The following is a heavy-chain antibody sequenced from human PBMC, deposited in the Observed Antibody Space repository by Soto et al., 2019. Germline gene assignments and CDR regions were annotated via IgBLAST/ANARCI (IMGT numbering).Heavy chain of an antibody. Sequence: QMQLVQSGAEVKKPGSSVKVSCKASGGTLSSFINYPINWVRQAPGQGLEWMGGIVPNVGTVNYAQKFQGRVTITADKSTGTAYMEVSSLRSEDTSLYYCARRDTSGFLRYFDNCGQGTLVTGSS. V-gene: IGHV1-69*06. CDR3: ARRDTSGFLRYFDN. CDR2: IVPNVGTV. J-gene: IGHJ4*02. CDR1: GGTLSSFINYP. D-gene: IGHD3-3*01.